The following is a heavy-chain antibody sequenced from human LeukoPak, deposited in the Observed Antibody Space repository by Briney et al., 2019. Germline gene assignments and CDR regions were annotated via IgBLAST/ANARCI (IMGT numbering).Heavy chain of an antibody. CDR2: INHSGST. D-gene: IGHD4-17*01. Sequence: SETLSLTCAVYGGSFSGYYWSWIRQPPGKGLEWIGEINHSGSTNYNPSLKSRVTISVDTSKNQFSLKLSSVTAADTAVYYCARDHGDYERWFDPWGQGTLVTVSS. J-gene: IGHJ5*02. V-gene: IGHV4-34*01. CDR3: ARDHGDYERWFDP. CDR1: GGSFSGYY.